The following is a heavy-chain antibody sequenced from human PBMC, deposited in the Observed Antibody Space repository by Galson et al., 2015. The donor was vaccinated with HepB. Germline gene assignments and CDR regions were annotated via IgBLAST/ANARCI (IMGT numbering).Heavy chain of an antibody. CDR2: ISAYNGNT. Sequence: SVKVSCKASGYTFTSYGISWVRQAPGQGLEWMGWISAYNGNTNYVQKVQGRATMTTDTATSTAYMELRSLRSDDTAVYYCARDSRDDSSGYYSLGGADYWGQGTLVTVSS. J-gene: IGHJ4*02. D-gene: IGHD3-22*01. V-gene: IGHV1-18*04. CDR1: GYTFTSYG. CDR3: ARDSRDDSSGYYSLGGADY.